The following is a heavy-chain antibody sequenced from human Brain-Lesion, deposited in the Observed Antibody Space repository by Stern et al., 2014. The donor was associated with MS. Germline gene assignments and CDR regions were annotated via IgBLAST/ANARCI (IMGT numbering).Heavy chain of an antibody. CDR3: ARGSDT. Sequence: LQLQESGGGLVQPGGTLSLSCAASGFTFSSYWMNLVRHAPAKGREWVANIKEDGSETYYGDSVKGRFTISRDNAKNSLYLQMNSLRAEDTAVYYCARGSDTWGQGTLVTVSS. CDR2: IKEDGSET. CDR1: GFTFSSYW. D-gene: IGHD2-15*01. J-gene: IGHJ5*02. V-gene: IGHV3-7*01.